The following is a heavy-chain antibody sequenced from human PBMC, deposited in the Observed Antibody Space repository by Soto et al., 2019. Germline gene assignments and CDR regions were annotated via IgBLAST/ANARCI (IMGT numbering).Heavy chain of an antibody. CDR2: ISSSSSYI. CDR3: ASSPGRCSGGSCWAAGMDV. Sequence: GGSLRLSCAVSGFTFSSYSMNWVRQAPGKGLEWVSSISSSSSYIYYADSVKGRFTISRDNAKNSLYLQMNSLRAEDTAVYYCASSPGRCSGGSCWAAGMDVWGKGTKVTVSS. D-gene: IGHD2-15*01. J-gene: IGHJ6*03. CDR1: GFTFSSYS. V-gene: IGHV3-21*01.